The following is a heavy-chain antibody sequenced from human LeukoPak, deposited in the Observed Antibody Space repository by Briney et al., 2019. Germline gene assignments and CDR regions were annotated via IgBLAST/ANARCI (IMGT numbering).Heavy chain of an antibody. CDR3: ARGSLTYYDSSGYYYRAFDI. V-gene: IGHV4-59*12. J-gene: IGHJ3*02. Sequence: PSETLSLTCTVSGGSISSYYWSWIRQPPGKGLECIGYIYYSGSTNYNPSLKSRVTISVATSKNQFSLKLSSVTAADTAVYYCARGSLTYYDSSGYYYRAFDIWGQGTMVTVSS. D-gene: IGHD3-22*01. CDR1: GGSISSYY. CDR2: IYYSGST.